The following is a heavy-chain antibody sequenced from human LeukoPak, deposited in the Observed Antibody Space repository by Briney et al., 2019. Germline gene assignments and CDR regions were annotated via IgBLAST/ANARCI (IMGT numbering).Heavy chain of an antibody. CDR1: GFTFSSYG. Sequence: GSLRLSCAASGFTFSSYGMHWVRQAPGKGLEWVAFIRYDGSNKYYADSVKGRFTISRDNSKNTLYLQMNSLRAEDTAVYYCAKDRLRRADYSGDFDYWGQGTLVTVSS. V-gene: IGHV3-30*02. CDR2: IRYDGSNK. CDR3: AKDRLRRADYSGDFDY. D-gene: IGHD3-16*01. J-gene: IGHJ4*02.